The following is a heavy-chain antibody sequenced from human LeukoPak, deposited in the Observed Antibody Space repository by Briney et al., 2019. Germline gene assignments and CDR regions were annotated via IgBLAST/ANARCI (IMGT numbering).Heavy chain of an antibody. V-gene: IGHV4-59*02. CDR1: GGSVGHDY. J-gene: IGHJ4*02. CDR3: ARGYNIDH. D-gene: IGHD3-10*01. Sequence: SQSLSLTRTVSGGSVGHDYWSSVRQPPGEGLGWIGYIYFGGPTNNNPSLKTRVTISVDTSKNQFSLKLSSGTTADAAVYHCARGYNIDHWGQGTLVTVSS. CDR2: IYFGGPT.